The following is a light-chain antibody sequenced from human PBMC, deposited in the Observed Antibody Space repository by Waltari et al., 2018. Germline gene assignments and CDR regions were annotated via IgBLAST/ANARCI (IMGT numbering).Light chain of an antibody. J-gene: IGKJ2*03. CDR3: QRADTFPHS. CDR2: AAS. CDR1: HDIKNW. Sequence: DIQMTQSPSSVSASVGDSVSITCRASHDIKNWVAWYQQRPGKAPHLLIYAASTLQTGVPSRFSGSGSGTDFTLTINGLQPEDFATYFCQRADTFPHSFGQGTKLKIK. V-gene: IGKV1-12*01.